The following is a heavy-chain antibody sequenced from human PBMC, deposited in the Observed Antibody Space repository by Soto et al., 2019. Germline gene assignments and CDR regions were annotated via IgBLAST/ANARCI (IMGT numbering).Heavy chain of an antibody. CDR2: IIPIFGTA. V-gene: IGHV1-69*13. CDR1: GGTFSSYA. D-gene: IGHD2-15*01. Sequence: ASGKVSCKASGGTFSSYAISWVRQAPGQGLEWMGGIIPIFGTANYAQKFQGRVTITADESTSTAYMELSSLRSEDTAVYYCARVGSGHPFDYWGQGTLVTVSS. CDR3: ARVGSGHPFDY. J-gene: IGHJ4*02.